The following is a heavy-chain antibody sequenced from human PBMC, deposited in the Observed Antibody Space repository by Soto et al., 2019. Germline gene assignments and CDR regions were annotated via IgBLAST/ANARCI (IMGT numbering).Heavy chain of an antibody. V-gene: IGHV4-30-2*06. CDR1: GGSISSGGFS. CDR3: ARGGDYYFDS. J-gene: IGHJ4*02. D-gene: IGHD2-21*01. Sequence: SETLSLTCAVSGGSISSGGFSWSWIRQSPGKGLEWLGYIYQSGDTYYNPSLKSRLIISIDRSKNQFSLKLNSVTAADTAVYYCARGGDYYFDSWGPGTLVT. CDR2: IYQSGDT.